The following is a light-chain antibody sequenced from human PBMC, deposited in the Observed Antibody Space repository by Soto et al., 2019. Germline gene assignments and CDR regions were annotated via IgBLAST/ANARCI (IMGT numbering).Light chain of an antibody. Sequence: EVVLTQSPGTLSLSPGERATLSCRASQSVGSSYLAWYQQKPGQAPRVLIYGTSSRATGIPDRFSGSGSGTDFTLTISRLEPEDFEVYYCQPYGSSPRTFAQGTNVDIK. V-gene: IGKV3-20*01. CDR3: QPYGSSPRT. J-gene: IGKJ1*01. CDR1: QSVGSSY. CDR2: GTS.